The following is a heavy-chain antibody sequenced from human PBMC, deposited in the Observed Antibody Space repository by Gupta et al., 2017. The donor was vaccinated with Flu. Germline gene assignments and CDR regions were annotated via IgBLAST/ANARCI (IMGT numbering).Heavy chain of an antibody. CDR1: GLTFSDYA. Sequence: EVQLLESGGALVQPGGSLRLSCAASGLTFSDYAMNWVRQAPGKGLEWVSTVGAGGDRTYYEDSVRGRFTISRDNSKNTVYRQMNSLRGDDTAGDYCAKDRSGNPAIDDWGQGTRGTVSA. V-gene: IGHV3-23*01. D-gene: IGHD6-13*01. J-gene: IGHJ4*02. CDR3: AKDRSGNPAIDD. CDR2: VGAGGDRT.